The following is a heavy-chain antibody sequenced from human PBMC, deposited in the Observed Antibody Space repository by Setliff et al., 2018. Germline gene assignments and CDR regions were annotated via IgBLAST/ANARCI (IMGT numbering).Heavy chain of an antibody. CDR3: ARVRNVAARLLDA. CDR1: GRTFSDYY. CDR2: VNHSGSS. J-gene: IGHJ5*02. D-gene: IGHD6-6*01. Sequence: PSQSLSLTCAASGRTFSDYYSTWNRQLPGKGLEWIGEVNHSGSSNYNPSLKSRLTISIDTSKNQFALRLNSVTAADTAIYYCARVRNVAARLLDAWGQGARVTVSS. V-gene: IGHV4-34*01.